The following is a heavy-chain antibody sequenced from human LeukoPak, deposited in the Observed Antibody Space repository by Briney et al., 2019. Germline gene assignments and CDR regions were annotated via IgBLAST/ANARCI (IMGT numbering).Heavy chain of an antibody. J-gene: IGHJ4*02. CDR1: GFTFSSYA. D-gene: IGHD3-22*01. V-gene: IGHV3-23*01. CDR3: AKFVYYDSSGYPDY. CDR2: ISGSGGST. Sequence: PGGSLRLSCTASGFTFSSYAMSWVRQAPGKGLEWVSAISGSGGSTYYADSVKGRFTISRDNSKDTLYLQMNSLRAVDTAVYYCAKFVYYDSSGYPDYWGQGTLVTVSS.